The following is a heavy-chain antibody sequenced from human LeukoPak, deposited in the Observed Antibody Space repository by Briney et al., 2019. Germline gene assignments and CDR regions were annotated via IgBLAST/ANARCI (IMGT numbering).Heavy chain of an antibody. CDR1: GGSFSGYY. J-gene: IGHJ5*02. D-gene: IGHD6-13*01. CDR3: ARAPSWYPYNWFDP. CDR2: INHSGST. Sequence: SETLSLTCAVYGGSFSGYYWSWVRQPPGKGLEWIGEINHSGSTNCNPSLKSRVTISVDTSKNQFSLKLSSVTAADTAVYYCARAPSWYPYNWFDPWGQGTLVTVSS. V-gene: IGHV4-34*01.